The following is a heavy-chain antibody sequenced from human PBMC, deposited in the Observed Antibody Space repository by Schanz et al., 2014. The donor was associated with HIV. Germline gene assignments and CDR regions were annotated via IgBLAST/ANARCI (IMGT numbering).Heavy chain of an antibody. CDR1: GFTFSSYA. D-gene: IGHD3-10*01. Sequence: EVQLLESGGGLVQPGGSLRLSCAASGFTFSSYAMSWVRQAPGKGLEWVSGISGSGGSTYYADSVKGRFTLSRDNSENTVYLQMNSLRAEDTAVYYCAKEWYYGSGSMDYGLDVWGQGTTVTVSS. CDR2: ISGSGGST. CDR3: AKEWYYGSGSMDYGLDV. J-gene: IGHJ6*02. V-gene: IGHV3-23*01.